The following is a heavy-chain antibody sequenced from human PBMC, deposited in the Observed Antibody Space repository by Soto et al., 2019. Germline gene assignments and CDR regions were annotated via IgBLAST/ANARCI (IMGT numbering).Heavy chain of an antibody. V-gene: IGHV1-69*13. D-gene: IGHD1-1*01. Sequence: SVKVSCKASGGTFSSYAISWVRQAPGQGLEWMGGIIPIFGTANYAQKFQGRVTITADESTSTAYMELSSLRSEDTAVYYCPSGRFLEGFGHWGQGTLVTVSS. J-gene: IGHJ5*02. CDR1: GGTFSSYA. CDR2: IIPIFGTA. CDR3: PSGRFLEGFGH.